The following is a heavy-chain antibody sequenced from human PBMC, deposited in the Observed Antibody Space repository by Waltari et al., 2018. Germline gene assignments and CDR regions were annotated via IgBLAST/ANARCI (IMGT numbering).Heavy chain of an antibody. CDR3: TTLARGESGDY. CDR1: GFTFNTYW. V-gene: IGHV3-7*01. CDR2: INPDGRQK. J-gene: IGHJ4*02. Sequence: EVQLVESGGGLVQPGGSLRLSCAASGFTFNTYWMKWIRQAPGKGLEGVANINPDGRQKFYVDSVKGRFTVSRDNAQNSLYLQMNNLRAEDTAVYYCTTLARGESGDYWGQGTLVTVSS. D-gene: IGHD3-10*01.